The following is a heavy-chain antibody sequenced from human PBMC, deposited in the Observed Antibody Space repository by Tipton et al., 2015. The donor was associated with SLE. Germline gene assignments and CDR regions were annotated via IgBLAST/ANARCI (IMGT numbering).Heavy chain of an antibody. Sequence: TLSLTCAVYGGPFSGYYWSWIRQPPGKGLEWIGEINHSGSTNYNPSLKSRVTLLVDTSKNQFSLKLSSVTAADTAVYYCAGMDYHHTSGAEAFDIRGQGTMVTVSS. D-gene: IGHD3-22*01. J-gene: IGHJ3*02. V-gene: IGHV4-34*01. CDR3: AGMDYHHTSGAEAFDI. CDR1: GGPFSGYY. CDR2: INHSGST.